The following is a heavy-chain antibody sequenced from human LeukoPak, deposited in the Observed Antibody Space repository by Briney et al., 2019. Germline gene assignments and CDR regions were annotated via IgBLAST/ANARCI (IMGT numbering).Heavy chain of an antibody. CDR3: ARGVSTYYYGSGSYYVDY. CDR1: GGSFSGYY. D-gene: IGHD3-10*01. CDR2: INHSGST. Sequence: KPSETLSLTCAVYGGSFSGYYWSWIRQPPGKGLEWIGEINHSGSTNYNPSLKSRVTISVDTSKNQFSLKLSSVTAADTAVYYCARGVSTYYYGSGSYYVDYWGQGTLVTVSS. V-gene: IGHV4-34*01. J-gene: IGHJ4*02.